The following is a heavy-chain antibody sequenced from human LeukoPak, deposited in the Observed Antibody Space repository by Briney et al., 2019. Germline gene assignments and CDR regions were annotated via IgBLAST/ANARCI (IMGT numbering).Heavy chain of an antibody. J-gene: IGHJ4*02. Sequence: GRSLRLSCAASGFSLSGHAMHWVRQAPGKGLEWVALISYDGSKEHYADSVKGRFSISRDNSRNTVHLQMNSLRPEDTAMYYCARVPRLTGAPFDYWGQGNLVTVSS. CDR1: GFSLSGHA. CDR2: ISYDGSKE. V-gene: IGHV3-30*04. D-gene: IGHD3-9*01. CDR3: ARVPRLTGAPFDY.